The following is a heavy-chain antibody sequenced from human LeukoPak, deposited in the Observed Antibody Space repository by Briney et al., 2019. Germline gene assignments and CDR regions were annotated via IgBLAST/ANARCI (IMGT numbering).Heavy chain of an antibody. V-gene: IGHV4-34*01. D-gene: IGHD4-23*01. Sequence: SETLSLTCAVYGGSFSGYYWSWIRQPPGKGLEWIGEINHSGSTNYNPSLKSRVTISVDTSKNQFSLKLSSVTAADTAVYYCARVLTPRNSGLDYWGQGTLVTVSS. J-gene: IGHJ4*02. CDR2: INHSGST. CDR1: GGSFSGYY. CDR3: ARVLTPRNSGLDY.